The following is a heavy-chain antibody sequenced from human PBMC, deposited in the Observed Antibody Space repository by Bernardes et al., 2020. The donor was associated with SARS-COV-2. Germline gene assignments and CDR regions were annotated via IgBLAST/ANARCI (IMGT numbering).Heavy chain of an antibody. V-gene: IGHV3-30*18. D-gene: IGHD2-2*01. CDR1: GFTFSIYG. CDR2: ISYDGSNK. J-gene: IGHJ4*02. Sequence: GGSLRLSCAASGFTFSIYGMHWVRQAPGKGLEWVAVISYDGSNKYYADSVKGRFTISRDNSKNTLYLQMNSLRAEDTAVYYCAKESDIVVVPAAKYYFDYWGQGTLVTVSS. CDR3: AKESDIVVVPAAKYYFDY.